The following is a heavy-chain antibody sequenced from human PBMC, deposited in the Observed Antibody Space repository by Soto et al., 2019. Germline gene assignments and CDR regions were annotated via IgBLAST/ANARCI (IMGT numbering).Heavy chain of an antibody. CDR1: GGTFNSYG. CDR3: ASDIGGFLPPSSYCGMDV. D-gene: IGHD3-3*01. Sequence: QVQLVQSGAEVKKPGSSVKVSCKASGGTFNSYGITWVRQAPGQGLEWMGRIIPIPGIAYYAQKFQGRVTIIADKSTTTASLELSSLRSDDTAVYYCASDIGGFLPPSSYCGMDVWGQWTAVTVSS. J-gene: IGHJ6*02. V-gene: IGHV1-69*04. CDR2: IIPIPGIA.